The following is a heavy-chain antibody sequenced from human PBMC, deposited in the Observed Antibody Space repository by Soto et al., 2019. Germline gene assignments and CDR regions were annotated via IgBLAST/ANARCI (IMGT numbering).Heavy chain of an antibody. CDR1: GDSISSLY. D-gene: IGHD6-19*01. Sequence: QVQLQESGPGLVKPSETLSLTCTVSGDSISSLYWSWIRKPPGKELEWIGYIYYSGTINYNPSLKSRVTISVDPSKNQFSLRLSSVTAADTAVYYCAKSLWDTSGWKTDYWGQGTLVTVSS. CDR3: AKSLWDTSGWKTDY. V-gene: IGHV4-59*01. J-gene: IGHJ4*02. CDR2: IYYSGTI.